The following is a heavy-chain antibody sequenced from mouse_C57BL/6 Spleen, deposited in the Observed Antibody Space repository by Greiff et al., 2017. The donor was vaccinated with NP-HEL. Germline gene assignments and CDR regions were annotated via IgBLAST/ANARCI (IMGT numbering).Heavy chain of an antibody. D-gene: IGHD1-1*01. Sequence: VQLQQSGAELARPGASVKLSCKASGYTFTSYGISWVKQRTGQGLEWIGEIYPRSGNTYYNEKFKGKATLTADKSSSTAYMELRSLTSEDSAVYFCASITTGFYYFDYWGQGTTLTVSS. CDR3: ASITTGFYYFDY. V-gene: IGHV1-81*01. CDR2: IYPRSGNT. J-gene: IGHJ2*01. CDR1: GYTFTSYG.